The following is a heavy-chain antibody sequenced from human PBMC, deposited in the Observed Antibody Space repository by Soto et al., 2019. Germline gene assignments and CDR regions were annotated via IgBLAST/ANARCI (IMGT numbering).Heavy chain of an antibody. CDR1: GDTFNFYT. D-gene: IGHD3-10*01. J-gene: IGHJ4*02. CDR3: ATHYGSGGTHFDY. Sequence: QVQLVQSGAEVKKPGSPVRVSCTASGDTFNFYTISWVRQVPGQGPEWMGRIIPMLGMSNYAQKFQGRVTIMADKSTSTVYMNLSGLTSEDTAVYYCATHYGSGGTHFDYWGQGTLVTVSS. CDR2: IIPMLGMS. V-gene: IGHV1-69*02.